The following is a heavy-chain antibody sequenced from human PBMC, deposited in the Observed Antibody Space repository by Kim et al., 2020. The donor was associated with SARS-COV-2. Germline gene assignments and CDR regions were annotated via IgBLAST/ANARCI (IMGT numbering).Heavy chain of an antibody. CDR2: ISGSGGST. CDR3: AKGGVNWYFDL. D-gene: IGHD3-16*01. Sequence: GGSLRLSCAASGFTFSIYGMSWVLQAPGKGLEWVSSISGSGGSTYYADSVKGRFTISRDNSKHTQYLQMNSLRAEDTAVYYCAKGGVNWYFDLWGRGTLVTVSS. CDR1: GFTFSIYG. V-gene: IGHV3-23*01. J-gene: IGHJ2*01.